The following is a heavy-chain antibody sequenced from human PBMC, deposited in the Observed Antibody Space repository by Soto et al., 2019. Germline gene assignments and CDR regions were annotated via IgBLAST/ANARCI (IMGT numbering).Heavy chain of an antibody. CDR3: ARDFGSTMPPLF. CDR1: GCYISSYY. CDR2: IYYSGST. Sequence: AESLSLTCTVSGCYISSYYWTWIRQPPEKGLEWIGDIYYSGSTNYNPSLKSRVTMSIDTSKNQFYLKLSCVTAADTAVYYCARDFGSTMPPLFWGQGTLVTVSS. J-gene: IGHJ4*02. V-gene: IGHV4-59*01. D-gene: IGHD2-2*01.